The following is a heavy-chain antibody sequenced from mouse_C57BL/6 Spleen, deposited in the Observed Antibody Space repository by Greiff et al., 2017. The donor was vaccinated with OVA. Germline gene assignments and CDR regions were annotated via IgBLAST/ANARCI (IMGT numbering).Heavy chain of an antibody. CDR3: ARADSNQYYFDY. CDR2: IYPRSGNT. D-gene: IGHD2-5*01. Sequence: VQLQQSGAELARPGASVTLSCKASGYTFTSYGISWVKQRTGQGLEWIGEIYPRSGNTYYNEKFKGKATLTADKSSSTAYMKLHSLTSEDSAVYFCARADSNQYYFDYWGQGTTLTVSS. J-gene: IGHJ2*01. CDR1: GYTFTSYG. V-gene: IGHV1-81*01.